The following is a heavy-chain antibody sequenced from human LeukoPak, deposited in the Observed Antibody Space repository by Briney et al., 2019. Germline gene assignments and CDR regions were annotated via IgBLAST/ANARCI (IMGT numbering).Heavy chain of an antibody. Sequence: SETLSLTCTVSGGSISSYYWSWIRQPPGKGLEWIGYIYYSGSTNYNPSLKSRVTISVDTSKNQFSLKLSSVTAADTAVYYCARSEWELLYYFDYWGQGTLVTVSS. CDR3: ARSEWELLYYFDY. D-gene: IGHD1-26*01. CDR2: IYYSGST. CDR1: GGSISSYY. J-gene: IGHJ4*02. V-gene: IGHV4-59*01.